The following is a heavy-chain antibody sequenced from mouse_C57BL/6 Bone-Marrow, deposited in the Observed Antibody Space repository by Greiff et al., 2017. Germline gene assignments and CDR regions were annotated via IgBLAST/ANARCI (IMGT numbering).Heavy chain of an antibody. CDR1: GYTFTDYY. CDR2: INPNNGGT. D-gene: IGHD4-1*01. V-gene: IGHV1-26*01. CDR3: AVPTGFDY. J-gene: IGHJ2*01. Sequence: EVQLQQSGPELVKPGASVKISCKASGYTFTDYYMNWVKQSPGKSLEWIGDINPNNGGTSYNQKFKGKATLTVDKSSSTAYMELRSLTSEDSAVYYCAVPTGFDYWGQGTTLTVSS.